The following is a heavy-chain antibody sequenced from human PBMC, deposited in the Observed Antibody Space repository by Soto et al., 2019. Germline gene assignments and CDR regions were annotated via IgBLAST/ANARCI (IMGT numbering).Heavy chain of an antibody. Sequence: PGGSLRLSCAASGFTFSSYGMHWVRQAPGKGLEWVAVIWYDGSNKYYADSVKGRFTISRDNSKNTLYLQMNSLRAEDTAVYYCARGGGRHDYGGNSNDPGFDYWGQGTLVTVSS. CDR2: IWYDGSNK. J-gene: IGHJ4*02. D-gene: IGHD4-17*01. V-gene: IGHV3-33*01. CDR1: GFTFSSYG. CDR3: ARGGGRHDYGGNSNDPGFDY.